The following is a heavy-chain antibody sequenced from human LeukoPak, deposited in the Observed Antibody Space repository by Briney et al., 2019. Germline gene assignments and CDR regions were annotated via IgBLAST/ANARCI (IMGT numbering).Heavy chain of an antibody. D-gene: IGHD4-23*01. V-gene: IGHV4-59*01. CDR3: ARVKAVVTPWVFDY. Sequence: SETLSLTCTVSGGSISSYYWSWIRQPPGKGLEWIGYIYNSGSTNYNPSLKSRVTISVDTSKNQFSLKLSSVTAADTAVYFCARVKAVVTPWVFDYWGQGILVTVSS. CDR1: GGSISSYY. J-gene: IGHJ4*02. CDR2: IYNSGST.